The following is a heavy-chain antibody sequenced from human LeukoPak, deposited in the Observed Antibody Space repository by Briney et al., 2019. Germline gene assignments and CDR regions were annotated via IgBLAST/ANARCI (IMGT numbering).Heavy chain of an antibody. CDR3: ARGPSIRFLEWDTAGPNYYYYYYMDV. J-gene: IGHJ6*03. CDR1: GYTFTNYA. Sequence: GASVKVSCKASGYTFTNYAMNWVRQAPGQGLEWMGWISAYNGNTNYAQKLQGRVTMTTDTSTSTAHMELRSLRSDDTAVYYCARGPSIRFLEWDTAGPNYYYYYYMDVWGKGTTVTVSS. V-gene: IGHV1-18*01. CDR2: ISAYNGNT. D-gene: IGHD3-3*01.